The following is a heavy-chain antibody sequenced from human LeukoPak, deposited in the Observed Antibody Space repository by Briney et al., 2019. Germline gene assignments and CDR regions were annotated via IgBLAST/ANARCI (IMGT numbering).Heavy chain of an antibody. V-gene: IGHV4-61*05. Sequence: SETLSLTCTVSGGSISSSSYYWGWIRQSPGKGLEWIGYISYTGNTNYNPSLKSRVTISVDTSKNQFSLKLSSVTAADTAVYYCAREGGFHSPAGIWGQGTMVTVSS. CDR3: AREGGFHSPAGI. J-gene: IGHJ3*02. CDR2: ISYTGNT. D-gene: IGHD1-26*01. CDR1: GGSISSSSYY.